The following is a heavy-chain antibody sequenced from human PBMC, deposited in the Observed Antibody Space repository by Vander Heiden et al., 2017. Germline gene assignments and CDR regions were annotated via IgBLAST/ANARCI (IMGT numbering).Heavy chain of an antibody. J-gene: IGHJ6*02. CDR1: GFTFSTYW. V-gene: IGHV3-74*01. CDR2: INTEGSAT. CDR3: SGGNFGVNGMDV. D-gene: IGHD3-10*01. Sequence: EVQLVESGGGLVQPGGSLRLSCAASGFTFSTYWMHWVRQAPGKGLVWVSRINTEGSATTYADSVTGRFTMSRDNAKSTLYLQMNSLRAEDTAVYYCSGGNFGVNGMDVWGQGTTVTVSS.